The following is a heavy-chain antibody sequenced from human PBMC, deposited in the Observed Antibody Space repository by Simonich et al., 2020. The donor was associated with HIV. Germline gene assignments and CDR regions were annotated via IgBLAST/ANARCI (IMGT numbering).Heavy chain of an antibody. D-gene: IGHD4-17*01. J-gene: IGHJ4*02. CDR2: INHSGST. Sequence: QVQLQQWGAGLLKPSETLSLTCAVYGGSFSGYYWSWIRQPPGKGLEWIGEINHSGSTNSNPALKSRVTISGDTSKNQFSLKLSSVTAADTAVYYCARRHPTTVTTPYFDYWGQGTLVTVSS. CDR3: ARRHPTTVTTPYFDY. V-gene: IGHV4-34*01. CDR1: GGSFSGYY.